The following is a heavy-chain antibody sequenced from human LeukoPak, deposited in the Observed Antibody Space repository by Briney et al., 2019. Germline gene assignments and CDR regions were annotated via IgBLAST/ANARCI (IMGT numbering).Heavy chain of an antibody. CDR1: GFTLSSYE. V-gene: IGHV3-20*04. D-gene: IGHD2-15*01. Sequence: GGSLRLSCIVSGFTLSSYEMSWVRQAPGKGLEWVSGINWNGGSTGYADSVRGRFTISRDNAKNSLSLRMNSLRAEDTALYYCARYCSGGSCYGFRAFDYWGQGTLVTVSS. CDR2: INWNGGST. CDR3: ARYCSGGSCYGFRAFDY. J-gene: IGHJ4*02.